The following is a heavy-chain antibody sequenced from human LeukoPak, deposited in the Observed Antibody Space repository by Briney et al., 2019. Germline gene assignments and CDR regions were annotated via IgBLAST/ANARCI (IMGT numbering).Heavy chain of an antibody. Sequence: SETLSLTCTVSGGSISSYYWSWIRQPPGKGLDWIGYIYYSGSTNYNPSLKSRVTISVDTSKNQFSLKLSSVTAADTAVYYCARTVVVAATQSEYFQHWGQGTLVTVSS. V-gene: IGHV4-59*01. CDR3: ARTVVVAATQSEYFQH. CDR1: GGSISSYY. D-gene: IGHD2-15*01. CDR2: IYYSGST. J-gene: IGHJ1*01.